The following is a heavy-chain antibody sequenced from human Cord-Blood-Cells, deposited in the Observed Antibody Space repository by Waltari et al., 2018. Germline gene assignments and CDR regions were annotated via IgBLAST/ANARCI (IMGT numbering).Heavy chain of an antibody. CDR1: GGSISSGDYY. J-gene: IGHJ6*03. CDR3: ARVGCSGGSCYYYYYYYMDV. Sequence: QVQLQESGPGLVKPSQTLSLTCPVSGGSISSGDYYWSWIRQPPGKGLEWIGYIYYSGSTYYNPSLKSRVTISVDTSKNQFSLKLSSVTAADTAVYYCARVGCSGGSCYYYYYYYMDVWGKGTTVTVSS. V-gene: IGHV4-30-4*08. D-gene: IGHD2-15*01. CDR2: IYYSGST.